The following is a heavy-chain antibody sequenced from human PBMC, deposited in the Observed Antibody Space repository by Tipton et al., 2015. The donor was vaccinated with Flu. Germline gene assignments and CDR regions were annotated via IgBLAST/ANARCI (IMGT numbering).Heavy chain of an antibody. Sequence: QLVQSGAEVKKAGESLKISCTGSGYSFATHWIGWVRQMPGKGLEWMGVIYAGDSETSYSPSFQGQVTISVDKSISTTYLQWSSLTASDTATYYCARMWRYWGTSGGFGDNRGQGTLVTVSS. CDR2: IYAGDSET. CDR1: GYSFATHW. V-gene: IGHV5-51*03. D-gene: IGHD3-10*01. CDR3: ARMWRYWGTSGGFGDN. J-gene: IGHJ4*02.